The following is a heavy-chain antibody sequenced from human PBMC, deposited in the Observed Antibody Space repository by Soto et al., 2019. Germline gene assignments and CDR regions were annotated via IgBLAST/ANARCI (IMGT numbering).Heavy chain of an antibody. D-gene: IGHD6-19*01. Sequence: EVQLVESGGGLVQPGGSLRLSCAASGFTFSSYSMNWVRQAPGKGLEWVSYISSSSSTIYYADSVKGRFTISRDNAKNSLYLQMNSLRDEDTAVYYCARDGYSSGWHRYHYYGIDVWGQVTTVTVSS. V-gene: IGHV3-48*02. CDR3: ARDGYSSGWHRYHYYGIDV. CDR1: GFTFSSYS. J-gene: IGHJ6*02. CDR2: ISSSSSTI.